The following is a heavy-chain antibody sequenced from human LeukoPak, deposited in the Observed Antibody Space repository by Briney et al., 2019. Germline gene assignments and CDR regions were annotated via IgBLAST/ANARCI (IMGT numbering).Heavy chain of an antibody. CDR2: ISTSGSST. CDR3: ARAGFSSGWYVGH. J-gene: IGHJ4*02. V-gene: IGHV3-11*01. Sequence: PGGSLRLSCAASGFTFSDDYMSWIRQTPGKGLEYIAYISTSGSSTYYADSVRGRFTISRDNTEKSLHLQMNTLRAEDTGVYYCARAGFSSGWYVGHWGQGTLVTVSP. D-gene: IGHD6-19*01. CDR1: GFTFSDDY.